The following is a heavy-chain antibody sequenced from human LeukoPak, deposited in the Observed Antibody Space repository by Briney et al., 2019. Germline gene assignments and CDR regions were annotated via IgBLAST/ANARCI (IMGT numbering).Heavy chain of an antibody. D-gene: IGHD2-2*01. CDR3: ARELGYCTTTTCLYGFDY. CDR2: ITYDGYYK. Sequence: HPGTSLRLSCAASGFTFTSYGMHWVRQAPGKGLEWVALITYDGYYKYYSDSVKGRFTISSDTSKNTLYLQMNNLRDEDSAVYYCARELGYCTTTTCLYGFDYWGQGTLVTVSS. V-gene: IGHV3-30*03. CDR1: GFTFTSYG. J-gene: IGHJ4*02.